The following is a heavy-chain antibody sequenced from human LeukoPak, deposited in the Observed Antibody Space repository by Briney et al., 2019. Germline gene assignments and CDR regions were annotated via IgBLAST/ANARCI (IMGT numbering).Heavy chain of an antibody. CDR2: IFYRGST. V-gene: IGHV4-31*03. J-gene: IGHJ3*02. CDR3: ARVHYYDNTGYYFHI. D-gene: IGHD3-22*01. Sequence: PSETLSLTCTVSGGSVNSGSYYWSWIRQHPGKGLEWIGYIFYRGSTLYNPSLKSRVTISVDTSKNQFSLKLNSVTAADTAVHYCARVHYYDNTGYYFHIWGQGTMVTVSS. CDR1: GGSVNSGSYY.